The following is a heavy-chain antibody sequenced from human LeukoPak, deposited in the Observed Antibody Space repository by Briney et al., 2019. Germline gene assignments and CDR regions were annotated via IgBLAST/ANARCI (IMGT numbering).Heavy chain of an antibody. CDR2: IYYSGST. J-gene: IGHJ4*02. CDR1: GGSISSGDYY. D-gene: IGHD5-18*01. Sequence: SETLSLTCTVSGGSISSGDYYWSWIRQPPGKGLEWIGYIYYSGSTYYNPSLKSRVTISVDTSKNQFSLKLRSVTAADTAVYYCASGGGYSYGRPYYFDYWGQGTLVTVSS. CDR3: ASGGGYSYGRPYYFDY. V-gene: IGHV4-30-4*01.